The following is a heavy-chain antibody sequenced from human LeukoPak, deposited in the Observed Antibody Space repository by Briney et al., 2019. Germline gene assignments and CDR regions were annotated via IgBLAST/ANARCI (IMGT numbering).Heavy chain of an antibody. Sequence: SQTLSLTCAVSGGSISSGGYSWSWIRQPPGKGLEWIGYIYHSVSTYYNPSLKSRVTISVDRSKNQFSLKLSSVTAADTAVYYCARDRGDGMDVWGQGTTVTVSS. CDR1: GGSISSGGYS. CDR3: ARDRGDGMDV. J-gene: IGHJ6*02. CDR2: IYHSVST. V-gene: IGHV4-30-2*01.